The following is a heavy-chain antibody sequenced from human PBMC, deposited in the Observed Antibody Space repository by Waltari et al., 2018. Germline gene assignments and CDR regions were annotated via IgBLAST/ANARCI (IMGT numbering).Heavy chain of an antibody. J-gene: IGHJ6*02. Sequence: QVQLQQWGAGLLKPSETLSLTCAVYGGSFSGYYWSWIRQPPGQGLEWIGEINHSGSTNYNPSLKSRVTISVDTSKNQFSLKLSSVTAADTAVYYCARDSPRITIFGVRHYYYGMDVWGQGTTVTVSS. CDR3: ARDSPRITIFGVRHYYYGMDV. CDR1: GGSFSGYY. V-gene: IGHV4-34*01. D-gene: IGHD3-3*01. CDR2: INHSGST.